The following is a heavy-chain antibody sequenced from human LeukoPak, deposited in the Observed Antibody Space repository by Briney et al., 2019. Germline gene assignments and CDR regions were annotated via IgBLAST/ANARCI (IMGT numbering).Heavy chain of an antibody. CDR2: ISSSSSTI. CDR1: GFTFSSYS. V-gene: IGHV3-48*01. CDR3: ARDSSSGSYTAFDI. Sequence: GGSLRLSCAASGFTFSSYSMNWVRQAPGKGLEWVSYISSSSSTIYYADSVKGRFTISRDNAKNSLYLQMNSLRAEDTAVYYCARDSSSGSYTAFDIWGQGTMATVSS. J-gene: IGHJ3*02. D-gene: IGHD3-10*01.